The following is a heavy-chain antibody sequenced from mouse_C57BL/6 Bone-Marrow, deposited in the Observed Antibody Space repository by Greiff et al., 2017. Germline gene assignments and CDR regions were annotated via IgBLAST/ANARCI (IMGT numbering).Heavy chain of an antibody. D-gene: IGHD2-2*01. V-gene: IGHV1-55*01. CDR2: IYPGSGST. CDR3: ARRGGFYYGYDLDY. CDR1: GYTFTSYW. J-gene: IGHJ2*01. Sequence: QVQLQQPGAELVKPGASVKMSCKASGYTFTSYWITWVKQRPGQGLEWIGDIYPGSGSTNYNEKFKSKATLTVDTSSSTAYMQLSSLTSEDAAVYYCARRGGFYYGYDLDYWGQGTTLTVSS.